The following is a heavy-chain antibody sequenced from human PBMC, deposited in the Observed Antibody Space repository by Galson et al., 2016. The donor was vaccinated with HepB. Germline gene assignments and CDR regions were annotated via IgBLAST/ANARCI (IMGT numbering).Heavy chain of an antibody. Sequence: SVKVSCKASGYTFTSYGFSWVRQAPGQGLEWMGWISAYSGNTNYAQKVQGRVTMTTDTSTSTAYMELRSLRSDDTAVYYCARDTYCTSTSSCYLPDAFDIRGQGTMVTVSS. CDR2: ISAYSGNT. J-gene: IGHJ3*02. CDR3: ARDTYCTSTSSCYLPDAFDI. V-gene: IGHV1-18*04. CDR1: GYTFTSYG. D-gene: IGHD2-2*01.